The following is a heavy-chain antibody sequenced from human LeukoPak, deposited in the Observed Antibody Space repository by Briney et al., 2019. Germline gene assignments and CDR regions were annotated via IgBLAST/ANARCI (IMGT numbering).Heavy chain of an antibody. CDR1: GYTLTELS. CDR3: ATALYGSGSYYLDYFDY. J-gene: IGHJ4*02. CDR2: FDPEDGET. V-gene: IGHV1-24*01. D-gene: IGHD3-10*01. Sequence: ASVKVSCKVSGYTLTELSMHWVRQAPGKGLEWMGGFDPEDGETIYAQKFQGRVTMTEDTSTDTAYMELSSLRSEDTAVYYCATALYGSGSYYLDYFDYWGQGTLVTVSS.